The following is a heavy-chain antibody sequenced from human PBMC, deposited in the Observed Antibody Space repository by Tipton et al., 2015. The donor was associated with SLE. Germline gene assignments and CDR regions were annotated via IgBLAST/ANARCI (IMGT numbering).Heavy chain of an antibody. Sequence: TLSLTCTVSGGSMSNYCWTWIRQPPGKGMEWIGEVNYSGSTSYNPSLKSRVTISVDTSKNQFSLTVSSVTAADTAVYYCATRDYGDYTKWFDPWGQGTLVTVSS. J-gene: IGHJ5*02. CDR3: ATRDYGDYTKWFDP. D-gene: IGHD4-17*01. CDR2: VNYSGST. CDR1: GGSMSNYC. V-gene: IGHV4-34*01.